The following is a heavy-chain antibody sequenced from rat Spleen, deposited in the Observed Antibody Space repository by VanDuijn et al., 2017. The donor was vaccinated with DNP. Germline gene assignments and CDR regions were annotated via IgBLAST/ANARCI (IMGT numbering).Heavy chain of an antibody. CDR1: GFTFSDYA. V-gene: IGHV5S10*01. CDR2: IIYDGSST. D-gene: IGHD1-11*01. J-gene: IGHJ4*01. Sequence: EVQLVESGGGLVQPGNSLKLSCAASGFTFSDYAMAWVRQSPKKGLEWVATIIYDGSSTYYRDSVKGRFTISRDNAKSTLYLQMDSLRSEDTATYSCATRREAMEAWGQGTSVTVSS. CDR3: ATRREAMEA.